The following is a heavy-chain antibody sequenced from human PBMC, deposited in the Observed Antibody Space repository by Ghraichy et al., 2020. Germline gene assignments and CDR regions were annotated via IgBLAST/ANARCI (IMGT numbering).Heavy chain of an antibody. CDR2: ISSNGGST. CDR1: GFTFSSYA. CDR3: ARGPDYGDRGDAFDI. Sequence: GGSLRLSCAASGFTFSSYAMHWVRQAPGKGLEYVSAISSNGGSTYYANSVKGRFTISRDNSKNTLYLQMGSLRAEDMAVYYCARGPDYGDRGDAFDIWGQGTMVTVSS. J-gene: IGHJ3*02. V-gene: IGHV3-64*01. D-gene: IGHD4-17*01.